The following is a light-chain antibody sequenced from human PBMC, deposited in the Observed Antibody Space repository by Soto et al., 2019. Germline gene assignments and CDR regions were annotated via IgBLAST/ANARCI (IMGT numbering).Light chain of an antibody. CDR2: WAS. J-gene: IGKJ1*01. Sequence: DIVMTQSPDSLAVSLGERATINCKSSQSVLYSSNNKNYLAWYQQKPGQPPKLLIYWASTRESGVPDRFCGSGSGTDFTLTISSLQAEDVAVYYCQQYYSAWTFGQGTKVDIK. CDR3: QQYYSAWT. CDR1: QSVLYSSNNKNY. V-gene: IGKV4-1*01.